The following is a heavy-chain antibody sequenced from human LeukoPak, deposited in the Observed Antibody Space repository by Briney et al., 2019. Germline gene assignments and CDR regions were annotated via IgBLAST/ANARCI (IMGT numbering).Heavy chain of an antibody. CDR2: IYYSGST. D-gene: IGHD6-19*01. J-gene: IGHJ5*02. CDR1: GGSISSGGYY. V-gene: IGHV4-61*08. Sequence: NPSETLSLTCTVSGGSISSGGYYWSWIRQHPGKGLEWIGYIYYSGSTDYNPSLKGRVTISLDMSKNQFSLKINSMTAADTAVYYCAREGQWLPDWFDPWGQGTLVTVSS. CDR3: AREGQWLPDWFDP.